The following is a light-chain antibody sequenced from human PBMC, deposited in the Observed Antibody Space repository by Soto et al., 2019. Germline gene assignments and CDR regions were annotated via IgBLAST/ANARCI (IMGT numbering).Light chain of an antibody. CDR3: QQSYSTWYA. J-gene: IGKJ3*01. Sequence: DIQMTQSPSSLSASVGDRVTITCRASQSISSYLNWYQQKPGKAPKLLIYAASSLQSGVPSRFSGSGSGTDFTLTISSLQPEDFATYYCQQSYSTWYAFGPGTKVDI. V-gene: IGKV1-39*01. CDR2: AAS. CDR1: QSISSY.